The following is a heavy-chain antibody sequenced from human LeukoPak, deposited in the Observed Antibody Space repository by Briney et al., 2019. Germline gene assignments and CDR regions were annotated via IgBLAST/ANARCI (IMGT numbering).Heavy chain of an antibody. Sequence: GGSLRLSCSASGFTLSSFAMHWVRQAPGKGLDYISSIGSNGESTYYADSVKGRFTISRDNSKNTLYLQMSSLRTEDTAVYWCVKSAINYGANWFDPWGQGTLVTVSS. CDR3: VKSAINYGANWFDP. CDR1: GFTLSSFA. D-gene: IGHD4/OR15-4a*01. J-gene: IGHJ5*02. CDR2: IGSNGEST. V-gene: IGHV3-64D*09.